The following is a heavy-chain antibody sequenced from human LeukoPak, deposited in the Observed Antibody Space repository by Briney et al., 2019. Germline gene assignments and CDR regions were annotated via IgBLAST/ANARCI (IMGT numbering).Heavy chain of an antibody. V-gene: IGHV1-46*01. CDR1: GYTFTSYY. CDR2: INPSGGST. Sequence: ASVKVSCKASGYTFTSYYMHWVRQAPGQGLEWMGIINPSGGSTSYAQKFQGRVTMTRDMSTSTVYMELSSLRSEDTAVYYCARAAYGDLFFDYWGQGTLVTVSS. J-gene: IGHJ4*02. D-gene: IGHD4-17*01. CDR3: ARAAYGDLFFDY.